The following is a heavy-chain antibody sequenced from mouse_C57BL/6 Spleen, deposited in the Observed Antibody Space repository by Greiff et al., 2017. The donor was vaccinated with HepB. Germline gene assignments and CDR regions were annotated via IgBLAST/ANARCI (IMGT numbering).Heavy chain of an antibody. J-gene: IGHJ4*01. CDR1: GYTFTSYW. Sequence: QVQLQQPGAELVMPGASVKLSCKASGYTFTSYWMHWVKQRPGQGLEWIGEIDPSDSYTNYNQKFKGKSTLTVDKSSSTAYMQLSSLTSEDSAVYYCARLMELLYAMDYWGQGTSVTVSS. CDR3: ARLMELLYAMDY. D-gene: IGHD2-1*01. CDR2: IDPSDSYT. V-gene: IGHV1-69*01.